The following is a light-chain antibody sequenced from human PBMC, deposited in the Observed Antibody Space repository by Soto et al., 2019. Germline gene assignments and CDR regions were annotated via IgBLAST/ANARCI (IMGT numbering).Light chain of an antibody. CDR1: RSDVGSYNL. CDR2: EGS. V-gene: IGLV2-23*01. CDR3: CSYAGSSTWV. J-gene: IGLJ3*02. Sequence: QSALTQPASVSGSPGQSITISCTGTRSDVGSYNLVSWYQQHPGKAPKLMIYEGSKRPSGVSNRFSGSTSGNTASLTISGLQAEDEADYYCCSYAGSSTWVFGGGTKLTVL.